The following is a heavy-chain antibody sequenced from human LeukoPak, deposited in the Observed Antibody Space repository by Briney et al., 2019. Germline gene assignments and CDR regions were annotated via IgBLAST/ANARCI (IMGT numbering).Heavy chain of an antibody. V-gene: IGHV3-9*01. CDR1: GFTLDDYA. J-gene: IGHJ4*02. Sequence: GGSLRLSCAASGFTLDDYAMHWVRQTPGKGLEWVSGTGWNSGSIGYADSVKGRFTISRDNAKNSLYLQMNSPRAEDTALYYCAKDIREWLQSSGFDYWGQGTLVTVSS. CDR2: TGWNSGSI. D-gene: IGHD5-24*01. CDR3: AKDIREWLQSSGFDY.